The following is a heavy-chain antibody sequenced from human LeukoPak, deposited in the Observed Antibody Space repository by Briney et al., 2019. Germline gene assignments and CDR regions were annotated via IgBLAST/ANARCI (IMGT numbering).Heavy chain of an antibody. CDR2: ISGSGGST. V-gene: IGHV3-23*01. Sequence: GGSLRLSCAASGFTFSSYAMSWVRQAPGKGLEWVSAISGSGGSTYYADSVKGRFTISRDNSKNTLYLQMNSPRAEDTAVYYCAKGSTVVTQYDYWGQGTPVTVSS. D-gene: IGHD4-23*01. J-gene: IGHJ4*02. CDR1: GFTFSSYA. CDR3: AKGSTVVTQYDY.